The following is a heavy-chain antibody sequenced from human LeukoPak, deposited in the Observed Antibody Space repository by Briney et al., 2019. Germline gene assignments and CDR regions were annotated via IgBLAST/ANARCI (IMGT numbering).Heavy chain of an antibody. Sequence: SGGSLRLSCAASGFTFSDYYMSWIRQAPGKGLEWVSYISSSGSTIYYADSVKGRFTISRDNAKNSLYLQMNSLRAEDTAVYYCATDAFGSGYYYYYYMDVWGKGTTVTVSS. J-gene: IGHJ6*03. CDR1: GFTFSDYY. D-gene: IGHD3-10*01. V-gene: IGHV3-11*01. CDR3: ATDAFGSGYYYYYYMDV. CDR2: ISSSGSTI.